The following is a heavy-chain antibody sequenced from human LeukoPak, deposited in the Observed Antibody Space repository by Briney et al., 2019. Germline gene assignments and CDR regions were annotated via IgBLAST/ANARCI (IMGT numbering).Heavy chain of an antibody. CDR1: GFTFTNYW. V-gene: IGHV3-7*01. CDR3: VRDLDRESIFDY. J-gene: IGHJ4*02. Sequence: PGGSLRLSCAASGFTFTNYWMTWVRQAPGKGLEWVANIKQDGSEKYYVDSVKGRFTISRDNAKNSLYLQMNSLRAEDTAVYYCVRDLDRESIFDYWGQGTLVTVSS. CDR2: IKQDGSEK. D-gene: IGHD1-1*01.